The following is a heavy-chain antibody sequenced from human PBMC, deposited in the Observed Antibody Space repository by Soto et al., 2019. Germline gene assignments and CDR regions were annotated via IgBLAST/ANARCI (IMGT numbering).Heavy chain of an antibody. CDR3: ARGGIVGYYYDAFDI. J-gene: IGHJ3*02. D-gene: IGHD1-26*01. V-gene: IGHV1-46*01. CDR2: INPSGGST. CDR1: GYTFTSYY. Sequence: ASVKVSCKASGYTFTSYYIQWVRQAPGQGLEWMGIINPSGGSTNYAQKFQGRVTMTRDTSTSTVYMELRSLRSDDTAVYYCARGGIVGYYYDAFDIWGQGTMVTVSS.